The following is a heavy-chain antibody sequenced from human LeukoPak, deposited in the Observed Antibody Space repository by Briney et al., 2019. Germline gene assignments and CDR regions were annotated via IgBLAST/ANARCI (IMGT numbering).Heavy chain of an antibody. CDR3: ARGAPGGNDYGDY. CDR2: IYYNGST. CDR1: GRSISSYY. Sequence: SETLSLTCTVSGRSISSYYWNWIRQPPGKGLEWIGFIYYNGSTNYNPSLKSRVTISVDTSKNRFSLKLSSVTAADTAVYYCARGAPGGNDYGDYWGQGTLVTVSS. J-gene: IGHJ4*02. V-gene: IGHV4-59*01.